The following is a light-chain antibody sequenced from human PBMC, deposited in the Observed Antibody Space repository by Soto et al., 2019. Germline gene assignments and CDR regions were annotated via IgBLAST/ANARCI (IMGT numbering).Light chain of an antibody. CDR3: QSYDSSLSGFV. Sequence: QPVLTQPPSVSGAPGQRVTISCTGSSSNIGEGYDVHWYQQLPGTAPKLLIYGNNNRPSGVPDRFSGSKSDTSASLAISGLQAEDEADYSCQSYDSSLSGFVFGTWTKLTVL. J-gene: IGLJ1*01. CDR2: GNN. V-gene: IGLV1-40*01. CDR1: SSNIGEGYD.